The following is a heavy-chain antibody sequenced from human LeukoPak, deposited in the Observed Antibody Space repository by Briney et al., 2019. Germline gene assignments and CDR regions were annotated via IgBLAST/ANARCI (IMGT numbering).Heavy chain of an antibody. CDR2: ISSSSNTI. V-gene: IGHV3-48*02. Sequence: GGSLTLSCAASGFPFSTYSLNWVRQAPGKGLEWVSYISSSSNTIYYADSVKGRFTISRDNAKNSLYLQMNSLRDEDTAVYYCTGQLQLNYWGRGTLVTVSS. CDR3: TGQLQLNY. D-gene: IGHD2-15*01. J-gene: IGHJ4*02. CDR1: GFPFSTYS.